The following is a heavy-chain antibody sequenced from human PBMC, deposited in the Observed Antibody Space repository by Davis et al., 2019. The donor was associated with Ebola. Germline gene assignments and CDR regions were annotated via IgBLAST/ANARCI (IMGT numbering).Heavy chain of an antibody. CDR3: AGESGSPFSYYGMDV. CDR2: IGASDEGI. V-gene: IGHV3-48*02. J-gene: IGHJ6*02. D-gene: IGHD1-26*01. CDR1: GFSFNIYG. Sequence: PGGSLRLSCAASGFSFNIYGMYWFRQPPGKGLEWVSYIGASDEGISYADSVKGRFTISRDNAKDSLYLHMNSLRDDDMAVYYCAGESGSPFSYYGMDVWGQGTTVTVSS.